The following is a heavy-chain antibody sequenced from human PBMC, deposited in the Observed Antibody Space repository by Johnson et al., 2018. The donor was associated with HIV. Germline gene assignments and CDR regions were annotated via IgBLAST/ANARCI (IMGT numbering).Heavy chain of an antibody. CDR1: GFTVR. Sequence: VQLVESGGGLVQPGGSLRLSCGASGFTVRKGLEWVSVIYSGGSTYYADSVKGRFTISRDNSKNTLYLQMNSLRAEDTAVYYCARDGGIQLWSAFDIWGQGTMVTVSS. CDR3: ARDGGIQLWSAFDI. CDR2: IYSGGST. J-gene: IGHJ3*02. D-gene: IGHD5-18*01. V-gene: IGHV3-66*01.